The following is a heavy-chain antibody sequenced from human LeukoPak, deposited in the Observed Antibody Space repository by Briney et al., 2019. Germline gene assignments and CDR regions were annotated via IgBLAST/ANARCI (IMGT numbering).Heavy chain of an antibody. D-gene: IGHD2-15*01. Sequence: ASVKVSCKASGYTFTSYYMHWVRRAPGQGLEWMGIINPSGGSTSYAQKFQGRVTVTRDTSTSTVYMELSSLRSEDTAVYYCARELGVVAPGDYWGQGTLVTVSS. J-gene: IGHJ4*02. CDR1: GYTFTSYY. CDR3: ARELGVVAPGDY. CDR2: INPSGGST. V-gene: IGHV1-46*01.